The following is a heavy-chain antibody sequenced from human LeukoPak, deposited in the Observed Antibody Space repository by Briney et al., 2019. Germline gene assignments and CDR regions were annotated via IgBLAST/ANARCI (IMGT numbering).Heavy chain of an antibody. J-gene: IGHJ4*02. CDR3: ARRGYYGSGSYYISRQPFDY. Sequence: SETLSLTCTVSGGSISSSSYYWGWIRQPPGKGLEWIGSIYYSGSTYYNPSLKSRVTISVDTSKNQFSLKLSSVTAADTAVYYCARRGYYGSGSYYISRQPFDYWGQGTLVTVSS. D-gene: IGHD3-10*01. CDR2: IYYSGST. V-gene: IGHV4-39*01. CDR1: GGSISSSSYY.